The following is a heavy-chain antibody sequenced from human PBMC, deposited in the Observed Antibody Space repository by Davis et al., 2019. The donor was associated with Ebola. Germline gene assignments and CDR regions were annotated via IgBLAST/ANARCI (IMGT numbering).Heavy chain of an antibody. D-gene: IGHD3-10*01. J-gene: IGHJ6*02. V-gene: IGHV5-10-1*01. Sequence: GESLKISCKGSGYSFTSYWISWVRQMPGKGLEWMGRIDPSDSYTNYSPSFQGHVTISADKSISTAYLPWSSLKASDTAMYYCARLNWYYGSGSYPADVWGQGTTVTVSS. CDR2: IDPSDSYT. CDR1: GYSFTSYW. CDR3: ARLNWYYGSGSYPADV.